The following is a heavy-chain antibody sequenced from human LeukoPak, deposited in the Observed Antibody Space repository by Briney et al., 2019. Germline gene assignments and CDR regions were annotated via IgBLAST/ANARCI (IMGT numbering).Heavy chain of an antibody. J-gene: IGHJ4*02. V-gene: IGHV3-64*01. CDR3: ARDRWHDGFDY. D-gene: IGHD1-1*01. CDR2: ISSDGGST. CDR1: GFTFSSYA. Sequence: PGGSLRLSCAASGFTFSSYAMYWVRQAPGKGLEYVSAISSDGGSTYYANSVKGRFTISRDNSKNTLHLQMGSLRAEDMAVYYCARDRWHDGFDYWGQGTLVTVSS.